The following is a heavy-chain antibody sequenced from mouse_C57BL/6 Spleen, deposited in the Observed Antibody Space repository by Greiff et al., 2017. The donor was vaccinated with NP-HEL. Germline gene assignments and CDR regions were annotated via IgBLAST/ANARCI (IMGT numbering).Heavy chain of an antibody. J-gene: IGHJ4*01. V-gene: IGHV1-52*01. D-gene: IGHD3-2*02. CDR1: GYTFTSYW. CDR2: IDPSDSET. Sequence: QVQLKQPGAELVRPGSSVKLSCKASGYTFTSYWMHWVKQRPIQGLEWIGNIDPSDSETHSNQKFKDKATLTVDKSSSTAYMQLSSLTSEDSAVYYGASQPRSSGYAMDYWGQGTSVTVSS. CDR3: ASQPRSSGYAMDY.